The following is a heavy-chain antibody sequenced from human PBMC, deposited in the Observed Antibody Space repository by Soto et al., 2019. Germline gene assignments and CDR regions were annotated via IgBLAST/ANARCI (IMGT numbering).Heavy chain of an antibody. CDR2: IYYSGST. D-gene: IGHD6-19*01. V-gene: IGHV4-59*01. J-gene: IGHJ4*02. Sequence: QVQLQESGPGLVKPSETLSLTCTVSGGSISSYYWSWIRQPPGKGLEWIGYIYYSGSTNYNPSLNSRVTISVDTSKNQFSLKLSSVTAADTAVYYCARGDSSGWYSIDYWGQGTLVTVSS. CDR1: GGSISSYY. CDR3: ARGDSSGWYSIDY.